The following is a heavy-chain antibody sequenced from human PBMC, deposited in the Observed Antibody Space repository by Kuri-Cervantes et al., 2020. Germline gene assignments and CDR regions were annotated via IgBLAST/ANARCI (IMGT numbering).Heavy chain of an antibody. CDR1: GYTITGYY. CDR2: IDPKSGGT. J-gene: IGHJ3*02. D-gene: IGHD1-14*01. Sequence: ASVKVSCKTSGYTITGYYLHWVRQAPGQGLQWMGWIDPKSGGTNYAQSFEGRVTMTRDTSISTAYMELSGLRSDDTAVYYCARPMTGTLSRDAFDIWGQGTVVTVSS. CDR3: ARPMTGTLSRDAFDI. V-gene: IGHV1-2*02.